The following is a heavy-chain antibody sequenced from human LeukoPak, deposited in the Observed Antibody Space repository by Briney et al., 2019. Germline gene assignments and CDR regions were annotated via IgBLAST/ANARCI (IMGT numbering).Heavy chain of an antibody. CDR1: GFTFSSFW. D-gene: IGHD1-14*01. J-gene: IGHJ4*02. CDR3: AKYEPRSYYFDY. CDR2: ISYDGSNK. Sequence: GGSLRLSCAASGFTFSSFWMTWVRQAPGKGLEWVAVISYDGSNKYYADSVKGRFTISRDNSKNTLYLQMNSLRAEDTAVYYCAKYEPRSYYFDYWGQGTLVTVSS. V-gene: IGHV3-30*18.